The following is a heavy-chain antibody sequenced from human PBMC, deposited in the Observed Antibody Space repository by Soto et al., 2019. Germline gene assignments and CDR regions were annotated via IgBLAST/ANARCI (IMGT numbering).Heavy chain of an antibody. D-gene: IGHD6-13*01. J-gene: IGHJ4*02. CDR2: INPNSGDT. Sequence: ASVKVSCKASGYTFTGYYMHWVRQAPGQGLEWMGWINPNSGDTNYAQKFQGRVTMTRDTSISTAYMELSRLRSDDTAVYYCARGSAASPLYFDYWGQGTLVTVS. V-gene: IGHV1-2*02. CDR3: ARGSAASPLYFDY. CDR1: GYTFTGYY.